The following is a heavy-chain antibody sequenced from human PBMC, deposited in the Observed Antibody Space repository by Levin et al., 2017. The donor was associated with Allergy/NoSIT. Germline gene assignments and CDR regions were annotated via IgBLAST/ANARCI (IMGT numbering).Heavy chain of an antibody. J-gene: IGHJ6*02. CDR3: VRESTTLTRFGMDV. D-gene: IGHD3-16*01. CDR2: INSDGSTT. Sequence: LSLTCAASGFTFSTYWMHWVRQAPGKGLVWVSRINSDGSTTTYADSVKGRFTISRDNAKNTLYLQMNSLRAEDTAVYYCVRESTTLTRFGMDVWGQGTTVTVSS. V-gene: IGHV3-74*01. CDR1: GFTFSTYW.